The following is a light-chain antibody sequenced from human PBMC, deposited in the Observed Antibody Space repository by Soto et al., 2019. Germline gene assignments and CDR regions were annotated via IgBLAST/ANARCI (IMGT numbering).Light chain of an antibody. CDR1: QSLDSS. CDR2: VAS. J-gene: IGKJ2*01. CDR3: QQYNSWTPYT. Sequence: EIVMTQSPATLSVSTGERVTLSCRASQSLDSSLAWYHQKPGQAPRLLIYVASTRATGIPPRFSGSASGTEFALTVNRLQSEDSAGYYGQQYNSWTPYTFGQGTKLEIK. V-gene: IGKV3-15*01.